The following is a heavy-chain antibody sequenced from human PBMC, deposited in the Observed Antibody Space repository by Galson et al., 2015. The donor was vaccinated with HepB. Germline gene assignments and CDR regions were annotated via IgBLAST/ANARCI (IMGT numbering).Heavy chain of an antibody. Sequence: SVKVSCKASGYTFTSYAMNWVRQAPGQGLEWMGWINTNTGNPTYAQGFTGRFVFSLDTSVSTAYLQISSLKAEDTAVYYCARVEAAAATDWFDPWGQGTLVTVSS. CDR1: GYTFTSYA. CDR2: INTNTGNP. V-gene: IGHV7-4-1*02. D-gene: IGHD6-13*01. J-gene: IGHJ5*02. CDR3: ARVEAAAATDWFDP.